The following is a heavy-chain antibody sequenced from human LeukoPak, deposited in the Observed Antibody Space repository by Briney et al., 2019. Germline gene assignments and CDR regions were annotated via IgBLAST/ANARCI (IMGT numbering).Heavy chain of an antibody. D-gene: IGHD3-22*01. J-gene: IGHJ4*02. Sequence: GESLKISCQGSGYSFTSYWIGWVRQMPGKGLEWMGIIYPGDSDTRYSPSFQGQVTISADKSISTAYLQWSSLKASDTAMYYCARQSPDSSGQFDYWGQGTLVTVSS. CDR1: GYSFTSYW. CDR3: ARQSPDSSGQFDY. V-gene: IGHV5-51*01. CDR2: IYPGDSDT.